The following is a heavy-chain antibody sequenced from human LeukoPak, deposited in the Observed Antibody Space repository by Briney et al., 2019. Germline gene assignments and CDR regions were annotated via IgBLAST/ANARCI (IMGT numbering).Heavy chain of an antibody. CDR1: GFTFSSYS. J-gene: IGHJ6*03. V-gene: IGHV3-21*01. D-gene: IGHD1-26*01. CDR2: ISSSSSYI. CDR3: ARGVGAPGDCYYYYMDV. Sequence: PGGSLRLSCAASGFTFSSYSMNWVRQAPGKGLEWVSSISSSSSYIYYADSVKGRFTISRDNAKNSLYLQMNSLRAEDTAVYYCARGVGAPGDCYYYYMDVWGKGTTVTVSS.